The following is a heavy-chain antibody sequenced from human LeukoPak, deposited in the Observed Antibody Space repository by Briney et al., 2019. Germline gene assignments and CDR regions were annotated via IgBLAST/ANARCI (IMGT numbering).Heavy chain of an antibody. CDR3: ARDLTSSWKYGEIDF. D-gene: IGHD1-7*01. CDR1: GYTFTSYG. V-gene: IGHV1-18*01. Sequence: ASVRLSCTASGYTFTSYGISWVRQAPGQGLEWMGWISAYSGNTDYAQRLQGRITMTTDTPTSTAYMELRSLRYDDTDVYYCARDLTSSWKYGEIDFWGQGTRVTVSS. CDR2: ISAYSGNT. J-gene: IGHJ4*02.